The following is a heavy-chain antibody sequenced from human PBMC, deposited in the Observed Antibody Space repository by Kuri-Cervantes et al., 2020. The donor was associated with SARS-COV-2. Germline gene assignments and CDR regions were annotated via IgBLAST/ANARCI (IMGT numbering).Heavy chain of an antibody. Sequence: GESLKISCAASGFTFSTTPMQWVRQAPGKGLEWVATITPSGYDTYYADSVQGRFIISRDNSKSTMSLHMNNLRAEDTALYYCAIYFWDLPYWGRGTQVTVSS. CDR2: ITPSGYDT. J-gene: IGHJ4*02. CDR1: GFTFSTTP. D-gene: IGHD1-26*01. V-gene: IGHV3-23*01. CDR3: AIYFWDLPY.